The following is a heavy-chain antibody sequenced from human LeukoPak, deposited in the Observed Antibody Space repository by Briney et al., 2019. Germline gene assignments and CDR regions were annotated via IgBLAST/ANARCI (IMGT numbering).Heavy chain of an antibody. CDR3: AKNYGDSNWFDP. CDR1: GDTFSNNSAA. CDR2: TYYRSKWFN. J-gene: IGHJ5*02. D-gene: IGHD4-17*01. Sequence: SQTLSLTCAISGDTFSNNSAAWHWIRQSPSRGLEWLVRTYYRSKWFNDFALSVKSRITINPATSKNQFSLQLNSLPPEDTAAYYCAKNYGDSNWFDPWGQGTLVTVSS. V-gene: IGHV6-1*01.